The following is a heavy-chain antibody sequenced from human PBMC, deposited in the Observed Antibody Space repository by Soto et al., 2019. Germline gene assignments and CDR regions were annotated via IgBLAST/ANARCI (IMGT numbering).Heavy chain of an antibody. D-gene: IGHD2-21*02. CDR1: GGTFSSYA. V-gene: IGHV1-69*13. CDR3: ARLHQGEVVTPFRDY. J-gene: IGHJ4*02. Sequence: SVKVSCQASGGTFSSYAISWVRQAPGQGLEWMGGIIPIFGTANYAQKFQGRVTITADESTSTAYMELSSLRSEDTAVYYCARLHQGEVVTPFRDYWGQGTLVTVSS. CDR2: IIPIFGTA.